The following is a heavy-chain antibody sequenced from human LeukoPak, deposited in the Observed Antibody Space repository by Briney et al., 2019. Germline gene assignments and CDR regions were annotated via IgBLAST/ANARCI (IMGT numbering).Heavy chain of an antibody. J-gene: IGHJ4*02. V-gene: IGHV1-46*01. CDR1: AYTFTNYY. D-gene: IGHD1-26*01. Sequence: GASVKVSCKASAYTFTNYYMHWMRQAPGQGLEWMGIINPSGDSKTYAQNFQGRVTMTSDTATSTVYMELSSLRSEDTAVYYCARDRSGGPTIYWGQGTLVTVSS. CDR3: ARDRSGGPTIY. CDR2: INPSGDSK.